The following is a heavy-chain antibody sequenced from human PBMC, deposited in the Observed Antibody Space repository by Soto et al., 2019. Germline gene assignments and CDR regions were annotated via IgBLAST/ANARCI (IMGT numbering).Heavy chain of an antibody. CDR1: GYSVTSSDYY. V-gene: IGHV4-39*01. CDR2: MFYSGLT. Sequence: SETLSLTCSVSGYSVTSSDYYWAWIRPPPGQGLEWIGSMFYSGLTYYNPSLRSRVTLSVDTSTNQFSVRLNSVTDADTAVPYWARLGVSLSGPYGIRVWGQGTRVTV. CDR3: ARLGVSLSGPYGIRV. J-gene: IGHJ6*02. D-gene: IGHD2-15*01.